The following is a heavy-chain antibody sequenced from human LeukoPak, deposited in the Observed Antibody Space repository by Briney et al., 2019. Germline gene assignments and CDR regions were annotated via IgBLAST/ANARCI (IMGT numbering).Heavy chain of an antibody. CDR3: ARGQGGYSTVSDFDY. CDR2: INHSGST. Sequence: SETLSLTCAVYGGSFSGYYWSWIRQPPGKGLEWIGEINHSGSTNYNPSLKSRVTISVDTSKNQFSLKLSSATAADTAVYYCARGQGGYSTVSDFDYWGQGTLVTVSS. J-gene: IGHJ4*02. V-gene: IGHV4-34*01. CDR1: GGSFSGYY. D-gene: IGHD5-18*01.